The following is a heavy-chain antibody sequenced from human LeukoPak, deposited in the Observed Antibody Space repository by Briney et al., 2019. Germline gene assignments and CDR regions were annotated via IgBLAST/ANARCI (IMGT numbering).Heavy chain of an antibody. CDR3: ASTIFGVVTRVDY. D-gene: IGHD3-3*01. Sequence: GGSLRLSCAASGFPFSSYSMSWVRQAPGKGLEWVSSISSSSSYIYYADSVKGRFTISRDNAKNSLYLQMNSLRAEDTAVYYCASTIFGVVTRVDYWGQGTLVTVSS. CDR1: GFPFSSYS. CDR2: ISSSSSYI. V-gene: IGHV3-21*01. J-gene: IGHJ4*02.